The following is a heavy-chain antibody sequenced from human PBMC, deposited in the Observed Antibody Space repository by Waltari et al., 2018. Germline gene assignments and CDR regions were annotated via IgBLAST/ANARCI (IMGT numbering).Heavy chain of an antibody. V-gene: IGHV5-51*01. CDR2: IYPGDSDT. CDR3: ARHPRAGYSSGWSYAFDI. J-gene: IGHJ3*02. D-gene: IGHD6-19*01. Sequence: EVQLVQSGAEVKKPGESLKISCKGSGYSFTSYWIGWVRQMPGKGLEWMGIIYPGDSDTRYSPAFQGQVTISADKSISTAYLQWRSLKASDTAMYYCARHPRAGYSSGWSYAFDIWGQGTMVTVSS. CDR1: GYSFTSYW.